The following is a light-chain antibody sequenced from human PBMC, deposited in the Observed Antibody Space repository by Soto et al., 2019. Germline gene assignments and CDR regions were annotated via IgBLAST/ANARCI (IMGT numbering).Light chain of an antibody. J-gene: IGKJ5*01. Sequence: EIVLTQSPDTLSLSPGERATLSCRASQSVTTSLAWYQQKPGQAPRLLLYGASTRATGIPVRFSGSGFGTEFTLTISSLQSEDFAVYYCQQYKNWPLFGQGTRLEIK. V-gene: IGKV3-15*01. CDR2: GAS. CDR3: QQYKNWPL. CDR1: QSVTTS.